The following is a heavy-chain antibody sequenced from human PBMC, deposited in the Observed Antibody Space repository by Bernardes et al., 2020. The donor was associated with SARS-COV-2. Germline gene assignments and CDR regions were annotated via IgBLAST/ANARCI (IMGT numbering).Heavy chain of an antibody. CDR1: GYSFPYRY. D-gene: IGHD2-15*01. CDR2: ITLFNGNT. CDR3: ASGFGSGGLCYSGYGVDV. Sequence: SVKVSCKASGYSFPYRYLHWVRQAPGQAPEWMGWITLFNGNTKYAQRLQDRVTITSDRSIDTAFMELISLPSEDTAMYYCASGFGSGGLCYSGYGVDVWGQGTTVT. J-gene: IGHJ6*02. V-gene: IGHV1-45*02.